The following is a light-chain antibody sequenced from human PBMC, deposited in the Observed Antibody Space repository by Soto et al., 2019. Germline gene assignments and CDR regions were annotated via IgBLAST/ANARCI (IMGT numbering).Light chain of an antibody. CDR2: EVS. CDR1: SSDVGGYNY. J-gene: IGLJ1*01. Sequence: QSALTQPASVSGSPGQSITISCIGSSSDVGGYNYVSWYQHHPGRVPKPMIFEVSDRPSGVSSRFSGSKSGNTASLTVSGLQAEDEADYYCSSYAGSSNVFGTGTKVTVL. V-gene: IGLV2-14*01. CDR3: SSYAGSSNV.